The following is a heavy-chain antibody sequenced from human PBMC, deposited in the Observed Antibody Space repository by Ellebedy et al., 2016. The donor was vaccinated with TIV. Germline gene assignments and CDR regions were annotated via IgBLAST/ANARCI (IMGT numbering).Heavy chain of an antibody. D-gene: IGHD3-16*02. CDR2: ISYDGSNK. J-gene: IGHJ4*02. V-gene: IGHV3-30*01. CDR3: ARGAVWGSYRPPNDY. Sequence: PGGSLRLSCAASGFTFSSYAMHWVRQAPGKGLEWVAVISYDGSNKYYADSVKGRFTISRDNPKNTLYLQMNSLRAEDTAVYYCARGAVWGSYRPPNDYWGQGTLVTVSS. CDR1: GFTFSSYA.